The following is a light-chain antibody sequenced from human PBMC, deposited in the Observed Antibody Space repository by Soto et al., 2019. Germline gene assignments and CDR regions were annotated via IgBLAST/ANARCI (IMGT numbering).Light chain of an antibody. V-gene: IGKV1-5*01. CDR1: QTISSW. CDR3: QQYNTYST. CDR2: GAS. Sequence: DIQVTQSPSTLSGSVGDRVTITCRASQTISSWLAWYQQKPGTAPKRLIYGASILQNGVPSRFGGSGSGTEFTLTISSLQPDDFATYYCQQYNTYSTFGQGTRLEIK. J-gene: IGKJ5*01.